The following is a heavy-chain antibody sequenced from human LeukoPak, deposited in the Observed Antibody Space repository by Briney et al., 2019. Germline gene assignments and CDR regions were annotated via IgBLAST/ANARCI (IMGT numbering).Heavy chain of an antibody. CDR3: ATPYYDSSGYHALDY. D-gene: IGHD3-22*01. CDR2: FIPMFGTA. Sequence: SVKVSCKASGGTFSRHAISWVRQAPGQGLEWMGGFIPMFGTANYAQKFQGRVTITTDESTSTGYMELSSLRSEDTAVYYCATPYYDSSGYHALDYWGQGTLVTVSS. J-gene: IGHJ4*02. V-gene: IGHV1-69*05. CDR1: GGTFSRHA.